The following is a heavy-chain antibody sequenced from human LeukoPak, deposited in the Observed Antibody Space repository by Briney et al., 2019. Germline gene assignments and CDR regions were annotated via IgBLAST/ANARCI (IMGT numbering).Heavy chain of an antibody. D-gene: IGHD2-15*01. Sequence: GGSLRLSCAASGFTFSSYAMNWVRQAPGKGLEWVSSISSGSSYIYYADSVKGRFTISRDNAKNSLYLQMNSLRAEDTAVYYCARVGYCSGGSCYGGNDYWGQGTLVTVSS. CDR1: GFTFSSYA. CDR2: ISSGSSYI. CDR3: ARVGYCSGGSCYGGNDY. J-gene: IGHJ4*02. V-gene: IGHV3-21*01.